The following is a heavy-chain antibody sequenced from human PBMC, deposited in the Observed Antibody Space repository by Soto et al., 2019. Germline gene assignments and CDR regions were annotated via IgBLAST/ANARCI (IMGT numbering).Heavy chain of an antibody. D-gene: IGHD6-19*01. CDR3: ARAFSSGWDFDY. CDR2: IYYSGST. Sequence: SETLSLTCTVSGGSISSYYWSWIRQPPGKGLEWIGYIYYSGSTNYNPSLKSRVTISVDTSKNQFSLKLSSVTAADTAVYYCARAFSSGWDFDYWGQGTLVTVSS. CDR1: GGSISSYY. J-gene: IGHJ4*02. V-gene: IGHV4-59*01.